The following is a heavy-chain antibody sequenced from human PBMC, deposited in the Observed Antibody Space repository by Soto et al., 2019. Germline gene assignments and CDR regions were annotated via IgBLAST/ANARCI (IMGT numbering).Heavy chain of an antibody. Sequence: ASVKVSCKASGGTFSSYAISWVRQAPGQGLEWMGGIIPIFGTANYAQKFQGRVTITADESTSTAYMELSSLRSEDTAVYYCARVVSGRQEYTRYCSSTSCYQEGWFDPWGQGTLVTVSS. V-gene: IGHV1-69*13. CDR2: IIPIFGTA. CDR1: GGTFSSYA. J-gene: IGHJ5*02. CDR3: ARVVSGRQEYTRYCSSTSCYQEGWFDP. D-gene: IGHD2-2*01.